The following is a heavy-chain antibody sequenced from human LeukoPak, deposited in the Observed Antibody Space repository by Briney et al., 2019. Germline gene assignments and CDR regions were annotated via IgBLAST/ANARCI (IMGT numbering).Heavy chain of an antibody. CDR1: GYTFTGYY. V-gene: IGHV1-2*02. CDR3: ARDWAAVVVVVAATPDYYYGMDV. D-gene: IGHD2-15*01. CDR2: INPNSGGA. Sequence: ASLKVSCKASGYTFTGYYMHWVRQAPGQGLEWMGWINPNSGGANYAQKFQGRVTMTRDTSISTGYMELSSLRSDDTAVYYCARDWAAVVVVVAATPDYYYGMDVWGQGTTVTVSS. J-gene: IGHJ6*02.